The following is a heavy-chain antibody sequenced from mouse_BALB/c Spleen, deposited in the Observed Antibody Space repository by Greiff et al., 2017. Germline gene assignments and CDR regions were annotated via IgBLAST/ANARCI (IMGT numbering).Heavy chain of an antibody. CDR1: GYSITSGYY. Sequence: VQLKESGPGLVKPSQSLSLTCSVTGYSITSGYYWNWIRQFPGNKLEWMGYISYDGSNNYNPSLKNRISITRDTSKNQFFLKLNSVTTEDTATYYCAREVVGAMDYWGQGTSVTVSS. V-gene: IGHV3-6*02. CDR3: AREVVGAMDY. CDR2: ISYDGSN. J-gene: IGHJ4*01.